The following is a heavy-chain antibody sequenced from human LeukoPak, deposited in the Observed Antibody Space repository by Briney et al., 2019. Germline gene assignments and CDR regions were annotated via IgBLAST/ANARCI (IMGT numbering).Heavy chain of an antibody. CDR1: GFTFGDYW. CDR2: IKQDGSEE. J-gene: IGHJ6*02. V-gene: IGHV3-7*01. Sequence: GGSLRLSCAASGFTFGDYWMSWARQAPGKGPEWVATIKQDGSEEHYVDSVKGRFTVSRDNARNSLFLQMNSLRVEDTAVYYCTTYKNWVAGDVWGQGTTVSVSS. CDR3: TTYKNWVAGDV. D-gene: IGHD7-27*01.